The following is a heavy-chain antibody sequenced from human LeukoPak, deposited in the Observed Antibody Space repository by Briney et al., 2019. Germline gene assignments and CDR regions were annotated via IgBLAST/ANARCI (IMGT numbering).Heavy chain of an antibody. CDR3: AKGSYYDSSGSFYFDY. J-gene: IGHJ4*02. D-gene: IGHD3-22*01. V-gene: IGHV3-23*01. CDR2: ISGSGGST. Sequence: PGGSLRLSCAASGFTFTSYAMSWVRQAPGKGLEWVSAISGSGGSTYHADSVKGRFTISRDNSKNTLYVQVNSLGTEDTAAYYCAKGSYYDSSGSFYFDYWGQGTLVTVSS. CDR1: GFTFTSYA.